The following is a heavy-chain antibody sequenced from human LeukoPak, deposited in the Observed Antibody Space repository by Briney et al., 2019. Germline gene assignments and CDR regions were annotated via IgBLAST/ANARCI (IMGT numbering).Heavy chain of an antibody. CDR2: ISYDGSNK. CDR1: GFTFSSYG. CDR3: AKDRYYDILTGYFHFDY. J-gene: IGHJ4*02. V-gene: IGHV3-30*18. Sequence: GRSLRLSCAASGFTFSSYGMHWVRQAPGKGLEWVAVISYDGSNKYYADSVKGRFTISRDNSKNTLYLQMSSLRAEDTAVYYCAKDRYYDILTGYFHFDYWGQGTLVTVSS. D-gene: IGHD3-9*01.